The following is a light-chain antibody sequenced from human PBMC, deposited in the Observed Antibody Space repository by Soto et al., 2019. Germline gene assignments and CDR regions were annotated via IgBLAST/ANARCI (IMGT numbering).Light chain of an antibody. J-gene: IGLJ1*01. V-gene: IGLV3-21*02. CDR1: NIEIKS. CDR2: DNY. Sequence: SYELTQPPSVSVAPGQTATITCGGNNIEIKSVHWYQQKPGQAPVLVVYDNYDRPSGIPERFSGSNSGNTATLTISRVEAGDEADYYCQVWDSSSDPLYVFGSGTKVTVL. CDR3: QVWDSSSDPLYV.